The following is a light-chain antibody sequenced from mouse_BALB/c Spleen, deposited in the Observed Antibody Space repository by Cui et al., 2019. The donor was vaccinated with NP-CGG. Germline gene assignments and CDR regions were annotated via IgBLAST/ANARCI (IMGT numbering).Light chain of an antibody. CDR3: ALWYSNHWV. CDR1: TGAVTTSNY. J-gene: IGLJ1*01. CDR2: GTN. Sequence: QAVVTQESALTTSPGETVTLTCRSSTGAVTTSNYANWVQEKPDHLFTVLIGGTNNLVPGVPARFSGSLIGDKAALTITGAQTEDEAIYFCALWYSNHWVFGGGTKLTVL. V-gene: IGLV1*01.